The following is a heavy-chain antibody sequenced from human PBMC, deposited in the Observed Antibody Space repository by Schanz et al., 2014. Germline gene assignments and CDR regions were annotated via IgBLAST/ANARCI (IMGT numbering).Heavy chain of an antibody. J-gene: IGHJ4*02. CDR1: GFTFSNYV. CDR3: AKPPPGYMISWYTYYFVS. V-gene: IGHV3-23*04. D-gene: IGHD6-13*01. CDR2: ITYNGDST. Sequence: VLLVESGGASVQPGGSLRLSCAASGFTFSNYVMDWVRQAPGTGLEWVASITYNGDSTYYTDSVKGRFTISRDNSRNTLYLQMDGLRAEDTAVYYCAKPPPGYMISWYTYYFVSWGQGTLVTVSS.